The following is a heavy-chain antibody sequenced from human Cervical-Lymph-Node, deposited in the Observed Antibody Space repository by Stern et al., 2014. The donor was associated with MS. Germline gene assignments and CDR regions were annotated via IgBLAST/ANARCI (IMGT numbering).Heavy chain of an antibody. CDR3: GSGYGSGGCYFDY. J-gene: IGHJ4*02. Sequence: QMQLAESGPGLPQPARPLTLSCAASGFSLTPHAMHWVRQAPPKGLERVALIWYDGSKPCYADSVTGRFAISRDNFKSALYLQMNGLGAEDAGVCCCGSGYGSGGCYFDYWGQGTLVTVSS. CDR1: GFSLTPHA. CDR2: IWYDGSKP. D-gene: IGHD6-25*01. V-gene: IGHV3-33*01.